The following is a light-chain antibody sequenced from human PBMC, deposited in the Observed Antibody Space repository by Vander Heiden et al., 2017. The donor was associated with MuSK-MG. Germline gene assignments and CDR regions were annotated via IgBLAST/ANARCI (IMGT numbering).Light chain of an antibody. V-gene: IGLV3-21*02. CDR2: EDS. Sequence: SSVLTQPPSVSVAPGQAARITCGGDNIGSQTVPWYQHNPGQAPVLVVHEDSDRPSGIPERFSGSNSGNMATLTISTVDAGDEADYYCQVWDSSSDHWVFGGGTKLTVL. CDR1: NIGSQT. J-gene: IGLJ2*01. CDR3: QVWDSSSDHWV.